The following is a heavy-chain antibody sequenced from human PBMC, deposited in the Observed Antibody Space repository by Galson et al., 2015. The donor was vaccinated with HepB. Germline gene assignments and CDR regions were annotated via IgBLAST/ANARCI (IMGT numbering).Heavy chain of an antibody. CDR1: GFTFWAYA. V-gene: IGHV3-23*01. Sequence: LRLSCAASGFTFWAYALSWVRQAPGKGPEWVASIGGSGGDIYYADSVKGRFTISRDNSKNTLYLQMKSLGAEDTAVYYCAKAMATILGFNCFDSWGQGTLAIVSS. D-gene: IGHD5-24*01. CDR2: IGGSGGDI. J-gene: IGHJ4*02. CDR3: AKAMATILGFNCFDS.